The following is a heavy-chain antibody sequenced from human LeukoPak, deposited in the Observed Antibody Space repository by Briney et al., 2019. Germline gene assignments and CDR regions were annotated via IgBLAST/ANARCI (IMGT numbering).Heavy chain of an antibody. CDR1: GFTFSSYG. Sequence: PGGSLRLSCAASGFTFSSYGMHWVRQAPGKGLEWVAVISYDGSNKYYADSVKGRFTISRDNAKNSLYLQMNSLRAEDTAVYYCARAFLEWLLSDYWGQGTLVTVSS. J-gene: IGHJ4*01. D-gene: IGHD3-3*01. CDR3: ARAFLEWLLSDY. CDR2: ISYDGSNK. V-gene: IGHV3-30*03.